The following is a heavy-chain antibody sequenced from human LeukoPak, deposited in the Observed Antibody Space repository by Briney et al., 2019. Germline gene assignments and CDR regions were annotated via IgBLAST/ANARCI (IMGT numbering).Heavy chain of an antibody. CDR2: MNPTSGNT. J-gene: IGHJ5*02. V-gene: IGHV1-8*01. Sequence: ASVKLSCKASRYTFTNYDLNWVRQAPGQGLEWMGWMNPTSGNTGYAQKFQGRVTMTRDTSISTAYMELTSLRYEDTAVYYCARDYGGNSGWFDPWGQGTLVTVSS. CDR3: ARDYGGNSGWFDP. CDR1: RYTFTNYD. D-gene: IGHD4-23*01.